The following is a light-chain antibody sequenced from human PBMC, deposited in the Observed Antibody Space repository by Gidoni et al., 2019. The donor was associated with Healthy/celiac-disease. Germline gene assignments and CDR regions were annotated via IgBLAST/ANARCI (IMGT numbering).Light chain of an antibody. Sequence: IQMTQSPSSLSASVGDRVTIPCRASQGISNYLAWYQQKPGKVPKPLIYAASTLPSGVPSRFSGSGSGTDFTLTISSLQPEDVATYYCQKYNSAPPTFGQGTKVEIK. J-gene: IGKJ1*01. V-gene: IGKV1-27*01. CDR1: QGISNY. CDR2: AAS. CDR3: QKYNSAPPT.